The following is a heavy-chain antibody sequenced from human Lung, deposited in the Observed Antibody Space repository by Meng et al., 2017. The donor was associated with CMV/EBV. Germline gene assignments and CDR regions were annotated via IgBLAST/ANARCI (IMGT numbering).Heavy chain of an antibody. D-gene: IGHD2-2*03. J-gene: IGHJ4*02. CDR2: IIPIFGTA. CDR1: CTFSSSA. V-gene: IGHV1-69*05. CDR3: ARGGGYCSSTSCYYFDY. Sequence: CTFSSSAISWVRQAPGQGLEWMGGIIPIFGTANYAQKFQGRVTITTDESTSTAYMELSSLRSEDTAVYYCARGGGYCSSTSCYYFDYWGQGTLVTVSS.